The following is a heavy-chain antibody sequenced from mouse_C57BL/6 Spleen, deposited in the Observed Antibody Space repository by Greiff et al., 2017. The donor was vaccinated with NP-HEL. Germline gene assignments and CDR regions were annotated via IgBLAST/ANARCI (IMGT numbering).Heavy chain of an antibody. J-gene: IGHJ3*01. CDR2: IDPENGDT. CDR1: GFNITDDY. CDR3: TSRQGFAY. D-gene: IGHD3-3*01. V-gene: IGHV14-4*01. Sequence: EVQLQQSGAELVRPGASVKLSCTASGFNITDDYMHWVKQRPEQGLEWIGWIDPENGDTDYASKFQGKATITADTSSNTAYLQLSSLTSGDTAVYYCTSRQGFAYWGQGTLVTVSA.